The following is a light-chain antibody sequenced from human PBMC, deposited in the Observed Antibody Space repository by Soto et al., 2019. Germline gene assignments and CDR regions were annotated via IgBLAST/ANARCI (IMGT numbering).Light chain of an antibody. V-gene: IGKV2-24*01. CDR2: KIS. CDR3: MQVTHFPRS. J-gene: IGKJ1*01. Sequence: DVVLTQTPLSSPFTLGQPASISCRSSESLVHSDGNTYLSWLQQRPGQPPRLLIYKISNRFSGVPDSFSGGGAGTDYILKISRVDPEDVGVYYCMQVTHFPRSFGLGTKVEI. CDR1: ESLVHSDGNTY.